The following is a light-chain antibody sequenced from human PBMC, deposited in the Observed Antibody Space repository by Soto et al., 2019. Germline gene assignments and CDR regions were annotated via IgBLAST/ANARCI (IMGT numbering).Light chain of an antibody. J-gene: IGLJ1*01. CDR3: SSYAGGNNLYV. CDR2: EVT. Sequence: LTQPPSASGSPGQSVTISCTGTSSDVGRYNYVSWYQQHPGKAPKLMISEVTKRPSGVPDRFSGSKSGNTASLTVSGLQAEDEADYYCSSYAGGNNLYVFGTGTKVTVL. V-gene: IGLV2-8*01. CDR1: SSDVGRYNY.